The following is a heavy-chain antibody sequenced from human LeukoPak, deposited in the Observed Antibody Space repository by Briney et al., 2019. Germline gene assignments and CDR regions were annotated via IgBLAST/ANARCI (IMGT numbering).Heavy chain of an antibody. D-gene: IGHD3-22*01. CDR3: ARDRSYYSDTGTDY. CDR2: IYATGNT. Sequence: NPSETLSLTCTVSGASISRGSHYWSWIRQPAGKGLEWIGRIYATGNTNYSPSLWRRVTISVDTSKNQFSLRLHSVTAADTAIYYCARDRSYYSDTGTDYWGQGALVTVSS. J-gene: IGHJ4*02. V-gene: IGHV4-61*02. CDR1: GASISRGSHY.